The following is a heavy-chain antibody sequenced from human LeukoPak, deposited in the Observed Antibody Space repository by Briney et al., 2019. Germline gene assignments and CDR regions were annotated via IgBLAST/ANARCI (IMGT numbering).Heavy chain of an antibody. J-gene: IGHJ6*03. V-gene: IGHV3-48*03. CDR3: AREGPTSPYYYNYMDV. D-gene: IGHD3-16*01. CDR2: ISSSGSTI. CDR1: GFTFSSYE. Sequence: PGGSLRLSCAASGFTFSSYEMNWVRQAPGKGLEWVSYISSSGSTIYYADSVKGRFTISRDNAKNSLYLQMNSLRAEDTAVYYCAREGPTSPYYYNYMDVWGKGTTVTVSS.